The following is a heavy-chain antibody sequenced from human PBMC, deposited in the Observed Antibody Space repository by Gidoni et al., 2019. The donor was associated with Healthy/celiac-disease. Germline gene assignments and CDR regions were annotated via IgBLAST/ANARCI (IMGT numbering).Heavy chain of an antibody. V-gene: IGHV4-39*01. CDR3: ARRDIVATIVAFDI. D-gene: IGHD5-12*01. CDR2: ST. J-gene: IGHJ3*02. Sequence: STYYNPSLKSRVTISVDTSKNQFSLKLSSVTAADTAVYYCARRDIVATIVAFDIWGQGTMVTVSS.